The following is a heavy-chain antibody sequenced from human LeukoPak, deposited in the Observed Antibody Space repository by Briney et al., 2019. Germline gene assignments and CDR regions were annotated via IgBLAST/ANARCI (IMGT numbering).Heavy chain of an antibody. CDR1: GGSISSGIYW. D-gene: IGHD3-10*01. CDR2: IYYRGNT. V-gene: IGHV4-61*01. Sequence: SETLSLTCTVSGGSISSGIYWWSWTRQPPGKGLDWIGYIYYRGNTNYSPSLKSRVIISVDTSKNQFSLKLSSVTAADTAVYYCARDPVGFGELFFDYWGQGTLVTVSS. CDR3: ARDPVGFGELFFDY. J-gene: IGHJ4*02.